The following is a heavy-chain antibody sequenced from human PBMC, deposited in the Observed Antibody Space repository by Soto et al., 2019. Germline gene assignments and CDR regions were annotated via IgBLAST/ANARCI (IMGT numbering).Heavy chain of an antibody. V-gene: IGHV3-33*01. J-gene: IGHJ4*02. CDR2: IWYDENHK. D-gene: IGHD5-12*01. CDR3: ARDRSGYDQTPDY. CDR1: GFTFRSYG. Sequence: VQLVESGGGVVQPGRSLRLSCASSGFTFRSYGMHWVRQAPGKGLEWVAVIWYDENHKYYADSVKGRFTISRDNSKNTLYLQMSSLRAEDTAVYYCARDRSGYDQTPDYWGQGTLVTVSS.